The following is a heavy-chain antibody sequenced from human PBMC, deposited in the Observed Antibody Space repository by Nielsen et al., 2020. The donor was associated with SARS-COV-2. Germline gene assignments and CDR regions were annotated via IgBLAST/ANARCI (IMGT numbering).Heavy chain of an antibody. J-gene: IGHJ5*02. D-gene: IGHD2-21*01. CDR3: ARCGGWPTCNWFDP. CDR1: GFTFSSYG. V-gene: IGHV3-33*01. CDR2: IWYDGSNK. Sequence: GESLKISCAASGFTFSSYGMHWVRQAPGKGLEWVAVIWYDGSNKYYADSVKGRFTISRDNSKNTLYLQMNSLRAEDTAVYYCARCGGWPTCNWFDPWGQGTLVTVSS.